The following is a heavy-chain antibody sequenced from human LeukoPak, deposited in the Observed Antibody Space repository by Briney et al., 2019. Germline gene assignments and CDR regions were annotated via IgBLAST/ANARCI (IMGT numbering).Heavy chain of an antibody. CDR1: GFTFSAYA. Sequence: GGSLRLSCAASGFTFSAYAMSWVRQAPGKGLEWVSSISDSAGSTYYAASVTGRFTISRDSSRTTLYLQVNSLRAEDTAVYYCAKQSAGVTTGYFDYWGQGTLVIVSS. CDR2: ISDSAGST. D-gene: IGHD1-26*01. V-gene: IGHV3-23*01. CDR3: AKQSAGVTTGYFDY. J-gene: IGHJ4*02.